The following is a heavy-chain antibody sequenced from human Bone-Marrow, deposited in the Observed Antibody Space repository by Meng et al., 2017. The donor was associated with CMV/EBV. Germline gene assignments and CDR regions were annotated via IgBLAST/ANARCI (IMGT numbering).Heavy chain of an antibody. CDR1: GGSISSSTYY. V-gene: IGHV4-39*07. Sequence: SETLSLTCTVSGGSISSSTYYWGWIRQPPGKGLEWIGGIYHSGNTYYNPSLKSRVTISVDTSKSQFSLKLSSVTAANTAVYYCARGEGTTSNGFDYWGQGTLVTVSS. J-gene: IGHJ4*02. D-gene: IGHD2/OR15-2a*01. CDR2: IYHSGNT. CDR3: ARGEGTTSNGFDY.